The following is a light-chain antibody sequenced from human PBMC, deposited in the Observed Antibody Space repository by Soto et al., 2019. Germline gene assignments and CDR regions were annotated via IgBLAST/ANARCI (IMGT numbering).Light chain of an antibody. J-gene: IGLJ2*01. CDR2: SNN. CDR3: AAWDDSLNARV. V-gene: IGLV1-44*01. CDR1: SSNIGSNT. Sequence: QAVVTQPPSASGTPGQRVTISCSGSSSNIGSNTVNWYQQLPGTAPKLLIYSNNQRPSGVPDRFSDSKSGTSASLAISGLQSEDEADYYCAAWDDSLNARVFGGGTKLTVL.